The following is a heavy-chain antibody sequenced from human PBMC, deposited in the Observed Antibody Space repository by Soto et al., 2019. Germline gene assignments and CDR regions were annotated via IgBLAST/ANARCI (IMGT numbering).Heavy chain of an antibody. V-gene: IGHV3-74*01. J-gene: IGHJ4*02. CDR3: ARGPGVSSTGTGAH. CDR2: ISDDGSTA. D-gene: IGHD1-1*01. CDR1: GFTFSAYW. Sequence: PGGSLRLSCAVSGFTFSAYWMHWVRQVPGKGLTWVSRISDDGSTATYAGSVKGRFVISRDNAKNSLYLEMNTLRADDSGLYYCARGPGVSSTGTGAHWGRGTLVTVSS.